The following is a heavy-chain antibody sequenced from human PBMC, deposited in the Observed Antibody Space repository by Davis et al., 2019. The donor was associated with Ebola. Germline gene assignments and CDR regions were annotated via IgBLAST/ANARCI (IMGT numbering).Heavy chain of an antibody. Sequence: GGSLRLSRAASGFTFSSYSMNWVRQAPGKGLEWVSSISSSSSYIYYADSVKGRFTISRDNAKNSLYLQMNSLRAEDTAVYYCARVIAVAGTGYYYGMDVWGQGTTVTVSS. CDR3: ARVIAVAGTGYYYGMDV. CDR1: GFTFSSYS. J-gene: IGHJ6*02. CDR2: ISSSSSYI. V-gene: IGHV3-21*01. D-gene: IGHD6-19*01.